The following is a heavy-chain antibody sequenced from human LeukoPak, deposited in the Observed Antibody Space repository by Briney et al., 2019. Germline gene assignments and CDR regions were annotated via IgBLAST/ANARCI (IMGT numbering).Heavy chain of an antibody. CDR1: GYTFTGYY. V-gene: IGHV1-2*06. CDR2: INPNTGGT. CDR3: AKVPPSITAAGNGLGP. D-gene: IGHD6-13*01. Sequence: ASVKVSCKASGYTFTGYYIHWVRQAPGQGLEWMGRINPNTGGTDYAQKFQGRVTMTRDTSITTAYMELSRLTSDDTAIYYCAKVPPSITAAGNGLGPWGQGALVTVSS. J-gene: IGHJ5*02.